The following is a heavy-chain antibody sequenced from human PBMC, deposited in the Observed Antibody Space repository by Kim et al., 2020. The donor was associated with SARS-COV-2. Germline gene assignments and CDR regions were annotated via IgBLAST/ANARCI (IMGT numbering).Heavy chain of an antibody. CDR1: GFTFSSYG. J-gene: IGHJ4*02. CDR3: ASELLRSEAPFDY. CDR2: ISYDGSNK. V-gene: IGHV3-30*03. Sequence: GGSLRLSCAASGFTFSSYGMHWVRQAPGKGLEWVAVISYDGSNKYYADSVKGRFTISRDNSKNTLYLQMNSLRAEDTAVYYCASELLRSEAPFDYWGQGTLVTVSS.